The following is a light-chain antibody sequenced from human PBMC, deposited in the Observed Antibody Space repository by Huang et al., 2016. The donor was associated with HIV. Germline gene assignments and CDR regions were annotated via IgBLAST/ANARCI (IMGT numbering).Light chain of an antibody. J-gene: IGKJ1*01. CDR3: QQYGSSLA. V-gene: IGKV3-20*01. Sequence: EIVLTQSPGILSLSPGESATLSCRASQSVFNNNYLAWYQQKPGQAPRLLIFGASSPATGISDRFLVSGSGTDFTLTISRLEPEDFAVYYCQQYGSSLAFGPGTKVDIK. CDR1: QSVFNNNY. CDR2: GAS.